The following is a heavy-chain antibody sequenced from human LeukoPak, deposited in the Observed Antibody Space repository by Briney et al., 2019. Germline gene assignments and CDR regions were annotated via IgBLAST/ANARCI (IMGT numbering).Heavy chain of an antibody. CDR2: FYVGGAT. Sequence: GGSLRLSCAASGFTFGRYAMTWVRQAPGKGLEWVSVFYVGGATYYADSVKGRFTISRDNSENTLYLQMKSLRAEDTAVYYCARGDGYNFFDYWGQGTLVTVSS. CDR3: ARGDGYNFFDY. V-gene: IGHV3-23*03. D-gene: IGHD5-24*01. CDR1: GFTFGRYA. J-gene: IGHJ4*02.